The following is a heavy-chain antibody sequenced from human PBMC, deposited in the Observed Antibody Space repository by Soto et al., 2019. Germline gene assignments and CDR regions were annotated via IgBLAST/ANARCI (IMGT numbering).Heavy chain of an antibody. CDR3: AKDYLFLGFDY. CDR2: ISYDGSNK. D-gene: IGHD3-3*01. J-gene: IGHJ4*02. Sequence: QVQLVESGGGVVQPGRSLRLSCAASGFTFSSYGMHWVRQAPGKGLEWVAVISYDGSNKYYADSVKGRFTISRDNSKNTLYLQMNSLRAEDTAVYYCAKDYLFLGFDYWGQGTLVTVSS. V-gene: IGHV3-30*18. CDR1: GFTFSSYG.